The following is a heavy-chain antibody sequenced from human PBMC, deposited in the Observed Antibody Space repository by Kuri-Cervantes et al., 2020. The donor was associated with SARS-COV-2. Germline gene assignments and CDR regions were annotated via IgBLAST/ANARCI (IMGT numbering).Heavy chain of an antibody. CDR2: INHSGST. V-gene: IGHV4-34*01. D-gene: IGHD3-3*01. J-gene: IGHJ3*02. CDR3: AREAGTYYDFWSGMRGNGGAFDI. Sequence: SETLSLTCTVSGCPISSYYWSWIRQPPGKGLEWIGEINHSGSTNYNPSLKSRVTISVDTSKNQFSLKLSSVTAADTAVYYCAREAGTYYDFWSGMRGNGGAFDIWGQGTMVTVSS. CDR1: GCPISSYY.